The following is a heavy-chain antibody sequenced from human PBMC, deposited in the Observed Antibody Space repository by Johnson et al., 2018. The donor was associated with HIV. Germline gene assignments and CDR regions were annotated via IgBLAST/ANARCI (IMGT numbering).Heavy chain of an antibody. CDR1: GFPFSSYG. D-gene: IGHD3-3*01. Sequence: QVQLVESGGGVVQPGGSLRLSCSASGFPFSSYGMHWVRQAPGKGLEWVAFIRYDGSNKYYADSVKGRFTISRDDAKNLLFLQMNSLTADDTAVYYCGRGGRVVMEDVFGIWGQGTMVTVSS. V-gene: IGHV3-30*02. CDR3: GRGGRVVMEDVFGI. J-gene: IGHJ3*02. CDR2: IRYDGSNK.